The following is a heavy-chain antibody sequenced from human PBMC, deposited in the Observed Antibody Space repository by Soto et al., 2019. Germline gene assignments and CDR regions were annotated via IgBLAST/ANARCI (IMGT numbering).Heavy chain of an antibody. CDR2: IISSSSYI. J-gene: IGHJ6*02. CDR3: ASYAIFGVVTRHGMDV. Sequence: GSLRLSCAASGXTFSSYRMNWVRQAPGKGLEWVSSIISSSSYIYYADSVKGRFTISRDNAKNSVYLKVNSLSAEETAVYYCASYAIFGVVTRHGMDVWGQGNTFTAP. CDR1: GXTFSSYR. V-gene: IGHV3-21*01. D-gene: IGHD3-3*01.